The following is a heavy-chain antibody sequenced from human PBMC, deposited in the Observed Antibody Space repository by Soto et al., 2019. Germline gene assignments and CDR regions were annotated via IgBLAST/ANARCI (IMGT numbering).Heavy chain of an antibody. CDR1: GGSISSYC. V-gene: IGHV4-59*01. CDR2: IYYSGST. Sequence: SETLCLTCAVNGGSISSYCWSWIRQPPGKGLEWIGYIYYSGSTNYSPSLKSRVTISVDTSKNQFSLKLSSVTAADTAVYYCARYNWGAMGAFDIWGQGTMVTVSS. J-gene: IGHJ3*02. D-gene: IGHD1-1*01. CDR3: ARYNWGAMGAFDI.